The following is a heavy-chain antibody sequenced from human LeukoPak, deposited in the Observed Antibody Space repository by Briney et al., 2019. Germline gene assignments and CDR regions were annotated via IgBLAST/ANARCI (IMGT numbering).Heavy chain of an antibody. CDR3: ARDSYQNDYGIDY. CDR2: ISSTGAYI. J-gene: IGHJ4*02. Sequence: GGSLRLSCATSGFIFSSDSMIWVRQAPGKGLEWVSSISSTGAYIYYADSLKGRFTISRDNAKNSLYLQMNSLRAEDTAVYYCARDSYQNDYGIDYWGQGTLVTVSS. D-gene: IGHD4-17*01. CDR1: GFIFSSDS. V-gene: IGHV3-21*01.